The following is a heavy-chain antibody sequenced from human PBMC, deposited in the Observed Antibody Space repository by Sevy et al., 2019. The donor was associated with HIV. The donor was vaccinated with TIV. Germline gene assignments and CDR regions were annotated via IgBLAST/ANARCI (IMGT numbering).Heavy chain of an antibody. V-gene: IGHV3-49*03. CDR3: TRGWIAVTRRRVHWLDS. D-gene: IGHD6-19*01. Sequence: GGSLRLSCTTSGFTFGDFAMSWFRQAPGKGLEWVGFIRADAYGGTPEHAASVKGRFTISRDDSKNITYLQMDSLETEDTAVYFCTRGWIAVTRRRVHWLDSWGQGTQVTVSS. J-gene: IGHJ5*01. CDR2: IRADAYGGTP. CDR1: GFTFGDFA.